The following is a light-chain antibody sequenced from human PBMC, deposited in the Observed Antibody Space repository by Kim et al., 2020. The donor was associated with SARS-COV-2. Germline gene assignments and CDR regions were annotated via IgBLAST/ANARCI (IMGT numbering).Light chain of an antibody. CDR3: QQYDSSPLT. CDR2: GAF. CDR1: QRISSSY. V-gene: IGKV3-20*01. J-gene: IGKJ4*01. Sequence: PGETATLSCRATQRISSSYFAWYQQKPGQAPRLLIYGAFTRATGIPDRFSGSGSGTDFTLTISRLEPEDFAVYFCQQYDSSPLTFGGGTKVDIK.